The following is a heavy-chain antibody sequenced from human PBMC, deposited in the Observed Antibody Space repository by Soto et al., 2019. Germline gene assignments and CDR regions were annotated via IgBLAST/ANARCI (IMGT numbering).Heavy chain of an antibody. CDR3: ASGYCSSTSCRYYYYGMDV. CDR1: GYTFTSYG. Sequence: ASVKVSCKASGYTFTSYGISWVRQAPGQGLEWVGWISAYNGNTNYAQKLQGRVTMTTDTSTSTAYMELRSLRSDDTAVYYCASGYCSSTSCRYYYYGMDVWGQGTTVTVSS. D-gene: IGHD2-2*03. CDR2: ISAYNGNT. J-gene: IGHJ6*02. V-gene: IGHV1-18*01.